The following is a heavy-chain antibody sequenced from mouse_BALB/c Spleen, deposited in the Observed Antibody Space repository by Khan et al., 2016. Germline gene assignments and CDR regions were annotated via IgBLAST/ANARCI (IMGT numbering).Heavy chain of an antibody. CDR2: IGYSGST. CDR1: CYSITSDYA. Sequence: EVQLQESGPGLVKPSQSLSLTCTVTCYSITSDYAWNWIRQFPGNKLEWMGYIGYSGSTSYNPSLKSRISITRDSSKNQFFLQLNSVTTEDTATYYCALLRLAYWGQGTLVTVSA. D-gene: IGHD1-2*01. J-gene: IGHJ3*01. CDR3: ALLRLAY. V-gene: IGHV3-2*02.